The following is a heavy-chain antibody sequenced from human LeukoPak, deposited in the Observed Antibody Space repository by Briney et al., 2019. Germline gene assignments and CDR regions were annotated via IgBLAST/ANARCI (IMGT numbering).Heavy chain of an antibody. CDR3: ARDASGSRPNY. CDR1: GFTVSSDY. V-gene: IGHV3-53*01. J-gene: IGHJ4*02. Sequence: PGGSLRLSCAASGFTVSSDYMTWVRQAPGKGLEWVSSIDATGSTNYADSVRGRFTLSRDNSKNTLYLRMSGLGAEDTAGYYCARDASGSRPNYWGQGTLVTVTS. CDR2: IDATGST. D-gene: IGHD3-10*01.